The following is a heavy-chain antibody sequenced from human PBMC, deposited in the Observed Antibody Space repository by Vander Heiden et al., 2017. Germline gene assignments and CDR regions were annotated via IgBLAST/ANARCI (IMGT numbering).Heavy chain of an antibody. Sequence: QLQLQESGPGLVKPSETLSPTCTVPGGSISRSCSYWGWIRQPPGKGLEWIGSIYYSGSTYYNPSLKSRVTISVDTSKNQFSLKLSSVTAADTAVYYCARASGSDVFDIWGQGTMVTVSS. CDR1: GGSISRSCSY. CDR2: IYYSGST. D-gene: IGHD6-19*01. V-gene: IGHV4-39*01. J-gene: IGHJ3*02. CDR3: ARASGSDVFDI.